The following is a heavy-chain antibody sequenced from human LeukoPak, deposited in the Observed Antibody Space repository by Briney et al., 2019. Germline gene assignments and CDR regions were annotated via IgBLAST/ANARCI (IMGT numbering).Heavy chain of an antibody. CDR1: GFTFSSYG. CDR3: ARAGSTIFGVVIPYGMDV. J-gene: IGHJ6*02. Sequence: PGGSLSLSCAASGFTFSSYGMHWVRQAPGKGLEYVSAISSNGGSAYYANSVKGRFTISRDNSKNTLYLQMGSLRVEDMAVYYCARAGSTIFGVVIPYGMDVWGQGTTATVSS. CDR2: ISSNGGSA. D-gene: IGHD3-3*01. V-gene: IGHV3-64*01.